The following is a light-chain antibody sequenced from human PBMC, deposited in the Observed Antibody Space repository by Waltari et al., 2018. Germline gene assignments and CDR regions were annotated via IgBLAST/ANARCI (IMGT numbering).Light chain of an antibody. CDR1: RSYVARSTL. V-gene: IGLV2-23*02. CDR2: ELS. J-gene: IGLJ2*01. Sequence: QSALTQPASVPGSPGQSITISCPGTRSYVARSTLVSRYQQHPGKAPKLLIYELSKRPSGVSNRFSGSKSGNTASLTISGLQAEDEADYYCCSYAGSSTFVVFGGGTKLTVL. CDR3: CSYAGSSTFVV.